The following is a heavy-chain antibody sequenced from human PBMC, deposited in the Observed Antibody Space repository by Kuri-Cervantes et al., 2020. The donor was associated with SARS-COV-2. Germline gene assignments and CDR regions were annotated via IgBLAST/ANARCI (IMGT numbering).Heavy chain of an antibody. J-gene: IGHJ6*03. CDR3: AKETTGYYYYMDV. D-gene: IGHD4-17*01. V-gene: IGHV3-30*02. CDR2: IRYEGSNK. CDR1: GFTFSSYG. Sequence: GESLKISCAASGFTFSSYGMHWVRQAPGKGLEWVAFIRYEGSNKYYADSVKGRFTISRDNPKNTLYLQMNSLRAEDTAVYYCAKETTGYYYYMDVWGKGTTVTVSS.